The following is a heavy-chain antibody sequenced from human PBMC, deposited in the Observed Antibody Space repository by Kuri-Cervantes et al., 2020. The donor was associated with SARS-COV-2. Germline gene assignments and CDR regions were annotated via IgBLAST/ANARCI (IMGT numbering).Heavy chain of an antibody. D-gene: IGHD1-26*01. CDR3: ARAFGGSYFNWFDP. CDR1: GFTFSSYA. V-gene: IGHV3-30*04. Sequence: GGSLRLSCAASGFTFSSYAMHWVRQAPGKGLEWVAVISYDGSNKYYADSVKGRFTISRDNSKNTLYLQMNSLRAEDTAVYYCARAFGGSYFNWFDPWGQGILVVASS. CDR2: ISYDGSNK. J-gene: IGHJ5*02.